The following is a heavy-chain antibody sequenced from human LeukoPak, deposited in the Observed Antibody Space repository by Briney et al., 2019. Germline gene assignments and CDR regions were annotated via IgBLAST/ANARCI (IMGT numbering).Heavy chain of an antibody. CDR2: MRGNGET. V-gene: IGHV3-23*01. CDR1: GLSFSSFA. Sequence: GRSLRLSCAASGLSFSSFAMSWVRQGPARGLEWVSSMRGNGETFYADSVKGRFTLSSDSSRNTVYFQLNNLRVEDTAIYYCARASWVSSTDAVRWGQGTLVTVSS. J-gene: IGHJ4*02. CDR3: ARASWVSSTDAVR. D-gene: IGHD3-16*01.